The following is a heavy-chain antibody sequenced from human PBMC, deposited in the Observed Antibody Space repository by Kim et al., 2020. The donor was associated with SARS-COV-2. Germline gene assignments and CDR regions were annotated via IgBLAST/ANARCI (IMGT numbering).Heavy chain of an antibody. Sequence: ASVKVSCKASGYTFTSYAMHWVRQAPGQRLEWMGRINAGNGYTKYSQKFQGRVTITRDTSASTAYMELSSLRSEDTAVYYCARDPHSSSWYWWFDTWGQGTLVTVSS. CDR3: ARDPHSSSWYWWFDT. CDR1: GYTFTSYA. CDR2: INAGNGYT. J-gene: IGHJ5*02. V-gene: IGHV1-3*01. D-gene: IGHD6-13*01.